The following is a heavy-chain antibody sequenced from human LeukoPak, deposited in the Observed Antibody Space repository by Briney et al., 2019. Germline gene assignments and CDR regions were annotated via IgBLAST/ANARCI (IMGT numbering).Heavy chain of an antibody. D-gene: IGHD3-10*01. J-gene: IGHJ4*02. CDR1: GFPLSNYA. Sequence: QAGGSLRLSCAASGFPLSNYAMSWVRQAPGKGLEWVSAISGSGSSTYYADSVRGRFTISRDNSKNTLFLQMHSLRDEDTAVSHCAQHHSSGTYYNYFDYWGQGTLVSVSS. V-gene: IGHV3-23*01. CDR2: ISGSGSST. CDR3: AQHHSSGTYYNYFDY.